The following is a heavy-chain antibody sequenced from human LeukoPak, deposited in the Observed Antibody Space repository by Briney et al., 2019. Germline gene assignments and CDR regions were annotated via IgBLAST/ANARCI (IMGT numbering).Heavy chain of an antibody. V-gene: IGHV4-34*01. CDR2: INHSGST. D-gene: IGHD6-19*01. J-gene: IGHJ4*02. Sequence: SETLSLTCAVYGGSFSGYYWSWIRQPPGKGLEWIWEINHSGSTNYNPSLKSRVTISVDTSKNQFSLKLSSVTAADSAVYYCAGEGVAGISYWGQETLVTVSS. CDR1: GGSFSGYY. CDR3: AGEGVAGISY.